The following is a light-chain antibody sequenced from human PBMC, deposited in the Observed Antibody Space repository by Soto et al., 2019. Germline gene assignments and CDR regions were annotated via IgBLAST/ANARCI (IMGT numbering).Light chain of an antibody. Sequence: DIQMTQSPSTLSASVGDRVTITCRASQSISSWLAWYQQKPGKAPKLLIYTASSLESGVPSRFSGSGSGTEFTLTVSSLQPDDFATYYGQQYNSYPWTCGQGTEVEVK. CDR1: QSISSW. CDR2: TAS. J-gene: IGKJ1*01. V-gene: IGKV1-5*03. CDR3: QQYNSYPWT.